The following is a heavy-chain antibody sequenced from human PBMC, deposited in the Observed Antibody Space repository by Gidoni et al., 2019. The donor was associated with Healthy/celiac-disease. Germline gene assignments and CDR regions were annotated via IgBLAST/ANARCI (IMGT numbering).Heavy chain of an antibody. V-gene: IGHV3-73*02. D-gene: IGHD3-22*01. CDR2: IRSKANSYAT. J-gene: IGHJ4*02. CDR3: TTGYYYDSSGYQPGY. CDR1: GFTFSGSA. Sequence: ELQLVESGGGLVQPGWSLKLSCASSGFTFSGSAMHWVRQASGKGLEWVGRIRSKANSYATAYAASVKGRFTISRDDSKNTAYLQMNSLKTEDTAVYYCTTGYYYDSSGYQPGYWGQGTLVTVSS.